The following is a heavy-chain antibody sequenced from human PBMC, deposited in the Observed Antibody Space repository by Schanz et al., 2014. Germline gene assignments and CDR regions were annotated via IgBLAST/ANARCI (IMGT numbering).Heavy chain of an antibody. J-gene: IGHJ4*02. D-gene: IGHD6-19*01. V-gene: IGHV3-23*04. CDR3: AKLSGSVRLAGYFDY. CDR1: GFTFSNYA. Sequence: EGQLAESGGGLVQPGGSLRLSCAASGFTFSNYAMSWVRQAPGKGLEWVSGFIVDSCNTYYADSVKGRFSISRDYSKNPLMQQLSSLSADDTAIYYCAKLSGSVRLAGYFDYWGQGALVTVSS. CDR2: FIVDSCNT.